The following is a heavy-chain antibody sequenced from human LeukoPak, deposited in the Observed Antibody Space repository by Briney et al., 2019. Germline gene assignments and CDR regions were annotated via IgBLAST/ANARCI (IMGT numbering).Heavy chain of an antibody. CDR3: AKGWSSGWYYFDY. V-gene: IGHV3-23*01. CDR2: ISGGGGGT. CDR1: GFTFNSYA. Sequence: GGSLRLSCAASGFTFNSYAMSWVRQAPGKGLEWVSGISGGGGGTYYADSVRGRFTISRDNSKNTLYLQMNSLRAEDTAVYYCAKGWSSGWYYFDYWGQGTLVTVSS. D-gene: IGHD6-19*01. J-gene: IGHJ4*02.